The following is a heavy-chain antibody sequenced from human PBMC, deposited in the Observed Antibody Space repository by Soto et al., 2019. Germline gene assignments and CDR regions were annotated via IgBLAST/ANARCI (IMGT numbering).Heavy chain of an antibody. CDR1: GYTLTSYG. Sequence: ASVKVSCKASGYTLTSYGISWVRQATGQGLEWMGWISAYNGNTNYAQKLQGRVTMTTDTSTSTAYMELRSLRSDVTAVYCCARDIGGTWYYDILTGGMGYYYGMDVWGQGTTVTVAS. D-gene: IGHD3-9*01. J-gene: IGHJ6*02. CDR2: ISAYNGNT. CDR3: ARDIGGTWYYDILTGGMGYYYGMDV. V-gene: IGHV1-18*01.